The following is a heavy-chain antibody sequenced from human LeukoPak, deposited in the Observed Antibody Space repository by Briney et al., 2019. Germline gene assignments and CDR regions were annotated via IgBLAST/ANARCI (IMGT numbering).Heavy chain of an antibody. Sequence: GGSLRLSCGASGLTFRTYAMSWVRQAPGKGLEWVSGISDGGGRTFYAESVKGRFTVSRDNPKNTLYLRMNSLRAEDTAIYYRTKNQILDDTGSWYAYWGQGTLVTVSS. J-gene: IGHJ4*02. V-gene: IGHV3-23*01. D-gene: IGHD6-13*01. CDR3: TKNQILDDTGSWYAY. CDR2: ISDGGGRT. CDR1: GLTFRTYA.